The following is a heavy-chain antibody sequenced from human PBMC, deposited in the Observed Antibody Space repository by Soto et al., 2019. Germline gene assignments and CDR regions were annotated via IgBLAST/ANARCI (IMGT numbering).Heavy chain of an antibody. J-gene: IGHJ4*02. CDR2: INPSGGST. CDR3: ARDGGGIVGATPGSFDY. D-gene: IGHD1-26*01. Sequence: QVQLVQSGAEVKKPGASVKVSCKASGYTFTSYYMHWVRQALGQGLEWMGIINPSGGSTSYAQKFQGRVTMTRDTSTSTVYMELSSLRSEDTAVYYCARDGGGIVGATPGSFDYWGQGPLVTVSS. CDR1: GYTFTSYY. V-gene: IGHV1-46*01.